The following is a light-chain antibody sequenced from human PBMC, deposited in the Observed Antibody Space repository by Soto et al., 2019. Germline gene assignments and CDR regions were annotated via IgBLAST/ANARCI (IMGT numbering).Light chain of an antibody. J-gene: IGKJ4*01. CDR2: DAS. CDR1: QSVSSY. CDR3: QQRSNWALT. V-gene: IGKV3-11*01. Sequence: EVVMTQSPATLSLSTGGRATVACRASQSVSSYLAWYQQKPGQAPRLLIYDASNRATGIPARFSGSGSGTDFTLTISSLEPEDFAVYYCQQRSNWALTFGGGTKVDIK.